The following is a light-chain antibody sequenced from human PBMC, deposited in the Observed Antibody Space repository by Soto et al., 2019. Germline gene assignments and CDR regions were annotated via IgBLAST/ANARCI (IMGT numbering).Light chain of an antibody. CDR2: EVG. Sequence: QSALTQPASVSGSPGQSITISCTGTSSDVGGYNYVSWYQQHPGKAPKLMIYEVGNRPSGVSNRFSGSKSGNTASLTISGLQADDEADYYCTAYATSSPYVFGTGTKLTVL. J-gene: IGLJ1*01. CDR3: TAYATSSPYV. CDR1: SSDVGGYNY. V-gene: IGLV2-14*01.